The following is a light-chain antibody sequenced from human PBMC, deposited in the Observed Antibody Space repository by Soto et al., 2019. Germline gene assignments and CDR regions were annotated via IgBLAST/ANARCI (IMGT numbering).Light chain of an antibody. CDR1: QGISSF. V-gene: IGKV1-9*01. CDR2: EAS. J-gene: IGKJ4*01. CDR3: QQHNSYPLT. Sequence: DIQLTQSPSFLSASVGDRVTITCRASQGISSFVAWYQQKPEKAPKLLIYEASTLQSGVPSRFSGGGSGTEFTLTTSSLQPEDVATYYCQQHNSYPLTFGGGTKVEIK.